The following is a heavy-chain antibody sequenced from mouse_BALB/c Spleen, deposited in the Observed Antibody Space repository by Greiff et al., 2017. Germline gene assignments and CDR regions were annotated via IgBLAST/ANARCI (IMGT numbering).Heavy chain of an antibody. CDR3: ARRDDYALFDY. CDR2: ISSGGST. CDR1: GFTFSSYA. J-gene: IGHJ2*01. Sequence: EVKLVESGGGLVKPGGSLKLSCAASGFTFSSYAMSWVRQTPEKRLEWVASISSGGSTYYPDSVKGRFTISRDNARNILYLQMSSLRSEDTAMYYCARRDDYALFDYWGQGTTLTVSS. V-gene: IGHV5-6-5*01. D-gene: IGHD2-4*01.